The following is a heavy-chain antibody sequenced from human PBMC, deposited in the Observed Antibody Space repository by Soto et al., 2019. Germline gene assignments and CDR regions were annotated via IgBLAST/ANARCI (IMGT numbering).Heavy chain of an antibody. J-gene: IGHJ4*02. D-gene: IGHD3-3*01. CDR2: INAGNGNT. CDR3: ARDLGDFWSGYYDY. CDR1: GYTSTIYA. Sequence: ASVKVACKASGYTSTIYAMHWVRQDPGQRLEWMGWINAGNGNTKYSQKFQGRVTITRDTSASTAYMELSSLRSEDTAVYYCARDLGDFWSGYYDYWGQGTLVTVSS. V-gene: IGHV1-3*01.